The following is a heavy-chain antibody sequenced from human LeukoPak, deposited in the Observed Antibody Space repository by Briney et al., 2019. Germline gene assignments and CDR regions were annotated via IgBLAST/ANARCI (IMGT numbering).Heavy chain of an antibody. CDR1: GFTFSSYW. J-gene: IGHJ3*02. CDR3: ASISYYYGSGSYYDSHDAFDI. D-gene: IGHD3-10*01. Sequence: GGSLRLSCAASGFTFSSYWMSWVRQAPGKGLGWVANIKQDGSEKYYVDSVKGRFTTSRDNAKNSLYLQMNSLRAEDTAVYYCASISYYYGSGSYYDSHDAFDIWGQGTMVTVSS. CDR2: IKQDGSEK. V-gene: IGHV3-7*01.